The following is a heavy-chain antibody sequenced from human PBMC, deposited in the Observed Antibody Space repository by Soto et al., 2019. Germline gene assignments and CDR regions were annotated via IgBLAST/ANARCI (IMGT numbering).Heavy chain of an antibody. Sequence: ASVKVSCKASGYTFTSYGISWVRQAPGQGLEWMGWVSAYNGNTNYAQKLQGRVTMTTDTSTSTAYMELRSLRSDDTAVYYCARDQPQLEQLDYWGQGTLVTVSS. J-gene: IGHJ4*02. CDR1: GYTFTSYG. CDR3: ARDQPQLEQLDY. V-gene: IGHV1-18*04. D-gene: IGHD1-1*01. CDR2: VSAYNGNT.